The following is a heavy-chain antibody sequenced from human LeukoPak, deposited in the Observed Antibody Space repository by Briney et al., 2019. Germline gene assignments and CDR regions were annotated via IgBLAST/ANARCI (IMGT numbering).Heavy chain of an antibody. CDR2: IYYSGST. CDR1: GGSISSYY. Sequence: SETLSLTCTDSGGSISSYYWSWIRQPPGKGLEWIGYIYYSGSTNYNPSLKSRVTISVDTSKNQFSLKLSSVTAADTAVYYCARDEGLVRSGGFDYWGQGTLVTVSS. V-gene: IGHV4-59*01. D-gene: IGHD2-15*01. CDR3: ARDEGLVRSGGFDY. J-gene: IGHJ4*02.